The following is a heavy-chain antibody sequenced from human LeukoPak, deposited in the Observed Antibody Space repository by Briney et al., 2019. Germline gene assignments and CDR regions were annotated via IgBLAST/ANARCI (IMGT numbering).Heavy chain of an antibody. CDR2: IYYSGST. CDR1: GGSISSYY. J-gene: IGHJ4*02. CDR3: ARVSGSSGFFDY. D-gene: IGHD6-6*01. Sequence: PSETLSLTCTVSGGSISSYYWSWIRQPPGKGLEWIRYIYYSGSTHYNPSLKSRVTISVDTSKNQFSLKLSSVTAADTAVYYCARVSGSSGFFDYWGQGTLVTVSS. V-gene: IGHV4-59*01.